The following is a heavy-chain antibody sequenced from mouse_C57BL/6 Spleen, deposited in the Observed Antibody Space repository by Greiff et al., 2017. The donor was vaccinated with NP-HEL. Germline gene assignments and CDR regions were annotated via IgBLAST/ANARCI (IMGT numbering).Heavy chain of an antibody. J-gene: IGHJ3*01. D-gene: IGHD2-3*01. CDR2: ISDGGSYT. Sequence: DVQLVESGGGLVKPGGSLKLSCAASGFTFSSYAMSWVRQTPEKRLEWVATISDGGSYTYYPDNVKGRFTISRDNAKNNLYLQMSHLKSEDTAMYYCARDGGDGFAYWGQGTLVTVSA. CDR3: ARDGGDGFAY. V-gene: IGHV5-4*01. CDR1: GFTFSSYA.